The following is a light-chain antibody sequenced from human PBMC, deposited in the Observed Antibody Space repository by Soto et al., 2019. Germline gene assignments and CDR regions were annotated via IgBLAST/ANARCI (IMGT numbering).Light chain of an antibody. J-gene: IGLJ1*01. Sequence: QSVLTQPASVSGSPGQSITISCTGTRSDFCAYNYDSWYQQYPGEAPKVIIYDVSHRPAGVSNRFSGSKSGNTASLTISGLQTQDEADYYCSSYTSATTYVFGTGTKVTVL. V-gene: IGLV2-14*01. CDR3: SSYTSATTYV. CDR2: DVS. CDR1: RSDFCAYNY.